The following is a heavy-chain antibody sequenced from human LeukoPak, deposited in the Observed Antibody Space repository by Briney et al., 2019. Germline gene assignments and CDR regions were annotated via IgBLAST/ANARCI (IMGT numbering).Heavy chain of an antibody. CDR1: GFSISSYA. D-gene: IGHD5-18*01. Sequence: GGSLRLSCAASGFSISSYALHWVRLAPGKGLHYVSGISNGGGIDYANSVKGRFTISRDNSKNTLYLQMGSLRPEDMAVYYCARDFSYGSGFDYWGQGILVTVSS. CDR2: ISNGGGI. CDR3: ARDFSYGSGFDY. V-gene: IGHV3-64*01. J-gene: IGHJ4*02.